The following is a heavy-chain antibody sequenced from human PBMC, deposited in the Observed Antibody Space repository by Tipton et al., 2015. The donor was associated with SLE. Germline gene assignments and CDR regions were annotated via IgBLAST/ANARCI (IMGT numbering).Heavy chain of an antibody. Sequence: TLSLTCAVYGGSFGGYYWSWLRQPPGKGLEWIGEINHSGSTNYNPSLKSRVTISVDTSKNQFSLKLSSVTAADTAVYYCARRHSYGYGVEYSSPGHFDYWGQGTLVTVSS. CDR1: GGSFGGYY. V-gene: IGHV4-34*01. CDR3: ARRHSYGYGVEYSSPGHFDY. D-gene: IGHD5-18*01. J-gene: IGHJ4*02. CDR2: INHSGST.